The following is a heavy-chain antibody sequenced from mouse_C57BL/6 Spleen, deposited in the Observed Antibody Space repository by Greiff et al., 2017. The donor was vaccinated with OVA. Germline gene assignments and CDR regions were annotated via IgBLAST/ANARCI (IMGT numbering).Heavy chain of an antibody. J-gene: IGHJ1*03. CDR3: ARYYSKIGYFDV. CDR2: ISYSGST. V-gene: IGHV3-8*01. Sequence: EVQLKESGPGLAKPSQTLSLTCSVTGFSITSAYWNWIRQSPGNKLEYMGYISYSGSTYYNPSLKSRISRTRDTSKSQYYLQLKSVTTEDTATYYCARYYSKIGYFDVWGTGTTVTVSS. D-gene: IGHD2-5*01. CDR1: GFSITSAY.